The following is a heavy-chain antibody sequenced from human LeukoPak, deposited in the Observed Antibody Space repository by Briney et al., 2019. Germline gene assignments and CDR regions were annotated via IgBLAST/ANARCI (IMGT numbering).Heavy chain of an antibody. CDR1: GFTFSSYA. J-gene: IGHJ3*02. D-gene: IGHD6-19*01. CDR2: ISGSGGST. V-gene: IGHV3-23*01. CDR3: AKDMGTQWLETLDI. Sequence: GGSLRLSCAASGFTFSSYAMSWVRQAPGKGLEWVSSISGSGGSTYYADSVKGRFTISRNNSKNTLYLQMNSLRAEDTALYYCAKDMGTQWLETLDIWGQGTMVTVSS.